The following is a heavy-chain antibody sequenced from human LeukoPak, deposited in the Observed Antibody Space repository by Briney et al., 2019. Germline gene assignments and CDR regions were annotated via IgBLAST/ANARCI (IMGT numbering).Heavy chain of an antibody. CDR3: ARVEGYIYGPGAYYYYYMDV. V-gene: IGHV1-69*06. D-gene: IGHD5-18*01. Sequence: SVKVSYKASGDTFSNYAISWVRQAPGQGLEWMGWIIPISGTVNHAQKFQGRVTITADKSTSTAYMELSSLRSEDTALYFCARVEGYIYGPGAYYYYYMDVWGKGTTVTVSS. J-gene: IGHJ6*03. CDR1: GDTFSNYA. CDR2: IIPISGTV.